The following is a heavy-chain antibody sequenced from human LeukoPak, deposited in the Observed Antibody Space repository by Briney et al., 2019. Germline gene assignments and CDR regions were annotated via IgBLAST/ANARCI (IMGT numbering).Heavy chain of an antibody. CDR3: ARSTPFFNYESSGYYFWFDP. CDR2: INPSNGAT. J-gene: IGHJ5*02. D-gene: IGHD3-22*01. CDR1: GYTFTGHY. V-gene: IGHV1-2*02. Sequence: ASVKVSCKASGYTFTGHYIHWVRQAPGQGLEWMGWINPSNGATNYAQKFQGRVTLTRDTSISTAFMELSRLISDDTAVYYCARSTPFFNYESSGYYFWFDPWGQGALVTVSS.